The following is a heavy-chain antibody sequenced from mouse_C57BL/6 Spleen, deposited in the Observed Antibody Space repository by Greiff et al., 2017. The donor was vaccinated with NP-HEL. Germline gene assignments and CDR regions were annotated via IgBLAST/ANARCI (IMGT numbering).Heavy chain of an antibody. CDR2: IDPSDSYT. CDR3: ARKLGYYAMDY. V-gene: IGHV1-50*01. D-gene: IGHD4-1*01. Sequence: QVQLQQSGAELVKPGASVKLSCKASGYTFTSYWMQWVKQRPGQGLEWIGEIDPSDSYTNYNQKFKGKATLTVDTTYSTAYMQLSSLTSEDSAVSSCARKLGYYAMDYWGQGTSVTVSS. CDR1: GYTFTSYW. J-gene: IGHJ4*01.